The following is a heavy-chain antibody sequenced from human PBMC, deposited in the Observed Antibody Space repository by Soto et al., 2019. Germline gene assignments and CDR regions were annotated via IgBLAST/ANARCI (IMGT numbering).Heavy chain of an antibody. J-gene: IGHJ6*02. CDR1: GFTFSSYG. CDR3: AKDLKGGTDYYYGMDV. V-gene: IGHV3-30*18. CDR2: ISYDGSNK. Sequence: GGSLRLSCAASGFTFSSYGMHWVRQAPGKGLEWVAVISYDGSNKYYADSVKGRFTISRDNSKNTLYLQMNSLRAEDTAVYYCAKDLKGGTDYYYGMDVWGQGTTVTVSS.